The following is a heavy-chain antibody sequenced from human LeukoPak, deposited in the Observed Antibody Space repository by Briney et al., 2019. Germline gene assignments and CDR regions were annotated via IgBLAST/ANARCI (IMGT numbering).Heavy chain of an antibody. D-gene: IGHD2-15*01. Sequence: GGSLRLSCAASGFAFSSYEMNWVRQAPGKGLEWVSYISSSGSTIYYADSVEGRFTISRDNAKNSLYLQMNSLRAEDTAVYYCARDIVVVVAATRCYYGMDVWGKGTTVTVSS. CDR2: ISSSGSTI. J-gene: IGHJ6*04. V-gene: IGHV3-48*03. CDR3: ARDIVVVVAATRCYYGMDV. CDR1: GFAFSSYE.